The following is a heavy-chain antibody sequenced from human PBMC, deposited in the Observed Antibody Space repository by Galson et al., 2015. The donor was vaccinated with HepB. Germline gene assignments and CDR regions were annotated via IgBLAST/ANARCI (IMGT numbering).Heavy chain of an antibody. D-gene: IGHD6-13*01. J-gene: IGHJ5*02. CDR3: ARDFIAGRWDWLDP. CDR1: GGSISSYY. CDR2: IYTSGST. V-gene: IGHV4-4*07. Sequence: SETLSLTCTVSGGSISSYYWSWIRQPAGKGLEWIGRIYTSGSTNYSPSLKSRVTMSVDTSKNQFSLKLGSVTAADTAVYYCARDFIAGRWDWLDPWGQGALVTVSS.